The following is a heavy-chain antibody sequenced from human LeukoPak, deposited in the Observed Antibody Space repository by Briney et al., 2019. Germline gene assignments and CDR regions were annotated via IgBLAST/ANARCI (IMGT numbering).Heavy chain of an antibody. V-gene: IGHV3-23*01. CDR1: GFTFSSYA. CDR2: ISGSGGTT. CDR3: ARVIFNVWELYGLADY. Sequence: PGGSLRLSCIASGFTFSSYAMTWVRQAPGKRLEWVSGISGSGGTTYSADSVKGRFTISRDNSKNTLYLQMNSLRAEDTATYYCARVIFNVWELYGLADYLGQGTIVTVSS. J-gene: IGHJ4*02. D-gene: IGHD1-26*01.